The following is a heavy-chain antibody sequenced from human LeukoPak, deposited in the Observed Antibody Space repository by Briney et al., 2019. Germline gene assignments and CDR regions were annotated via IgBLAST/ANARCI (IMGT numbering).Heavy chain of an antibody. Sequence: SETLSLTCAVSGYSISSGYWWSWVRQSPGKGLEWIGEISHSGSTNYNPSLKSRVIISADKSENQFSLTLNSMTAADTAVYYCTRNAAYCLDYWGQGTPVTVSS. J-gene: IGHJ4*02. CDR3: TRNAAYCLDY. D-gene: IGHD2-21*01. V-gene: IGHV4-4*02. CDR2: ISHSGST. CDR1: GYSISSGYW.